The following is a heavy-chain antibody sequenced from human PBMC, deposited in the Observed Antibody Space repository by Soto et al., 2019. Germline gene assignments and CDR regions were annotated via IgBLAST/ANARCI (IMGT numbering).Heavy chain of an antibody. V-gene: IGHV5-51*01. Sequence: PGESLKISCKGSGYSFTNYWIGWVRQMPGKGLEWMGIISPGDSETRYSPSFQGQVTISADKSISTAYLQWNSLKASDTAMYYCARTAAAGKYYYGMDVWGQGTTVTVSS. J-gene: IGHJ6*02. CDR1: GYSFTNYW. CDR3: ARTAAAGKYYYGMDV. CDR2: ISPGDSET. D-gene: IGHD6-13*01.